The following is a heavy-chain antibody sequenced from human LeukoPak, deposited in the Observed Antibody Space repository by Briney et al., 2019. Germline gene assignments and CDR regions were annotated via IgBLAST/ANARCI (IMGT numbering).Heavy chain of an antibody. D-gene: IGHD3-10*01. CDR1: GYSFTSYW. V-gene: IGHV5-10-1*01. Sequence: GEALQISCKGSGYSFTSYWISWVRQMPGKGLEWMGRIDPSDSYTNYSPSFQGHVTISADKSISTSYLQWSSLKASDTAMYYCARKTDITMVRGVYAFDIWGQGTMVTVSS. CDR2: IDPSDSYT. CDR3: ARKTDITMVRGVYAFDI. J-gene: IGHJ3*02.